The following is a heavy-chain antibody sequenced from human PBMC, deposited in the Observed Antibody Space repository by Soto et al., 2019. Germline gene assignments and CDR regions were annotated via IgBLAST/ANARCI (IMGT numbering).Heavy chain of an antibody. J-gene: IGHJ4*02. CDR2: IRDSGENT. CDR3: AKDLGFGPWYFDS. V-gene: IGHV3-23*01. Sequence: PGGSLRLSCAAFGFTFSGYTMTWVRQAPGKGLEWVSAIRDSGENTYYADAVKGRFTISRDNSKNTLYLQLNNLRAEDTAIYYCAKDLGFGPWYFDSWGQGTLVTVSS. D-gene: IGHD3-16*01. CDR1: GFTFSGYT.